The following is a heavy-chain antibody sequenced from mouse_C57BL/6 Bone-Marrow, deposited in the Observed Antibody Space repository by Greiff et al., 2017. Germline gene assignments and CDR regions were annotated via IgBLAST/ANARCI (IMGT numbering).Heavy chain of an antibody. V-gene: IGHV1-55*01. CDR1: GYTFTSYW. J-gene: IGHJ4*01. D-gene: IGHD2-4*01. CDR2: IYPGSGST. Sequence: QVQLQQPGAELVKPGASVKMSCKASGYTFTSYWITWVKQRPGQGLAWIGDIYPGSGSTNYNEKFKSKATLTVDTSSSTAYMQLSSLTSEDSAVYYCASRIYYDRRDYWGLETSVTVSS. CDR3: ASRIYYDRRDY.